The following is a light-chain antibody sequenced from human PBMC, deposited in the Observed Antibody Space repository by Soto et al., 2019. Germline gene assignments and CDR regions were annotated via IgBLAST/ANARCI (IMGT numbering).Light chain of an antibody. CDR3: EQAGSFPIT. CDR2: DAS. V-gene: IGKV1-12*01. Sequence: DIQMTQSPSFLSASVGDRVTITCRASQNIWRLLAWYQQKPGKAPELLIYDASSLQSGVPPRFSGSGSGTDFTLTISSLQPEDFATYYCEQAGSFPITFGQGTRLEI. J-gene: IGKJ5*01. CDR1: QNIWRL.